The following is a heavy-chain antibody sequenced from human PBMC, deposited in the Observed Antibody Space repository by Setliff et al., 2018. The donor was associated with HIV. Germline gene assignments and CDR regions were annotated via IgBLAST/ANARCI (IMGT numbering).Heavy chain of an antibody. V-gene: IGHV2-5*02. CDR2: IYWDDDK. Sequence: SGPTLVNPTQTLTLTCTFSGFSLRISGVGVGWIRQPPGKALEWLAVIYWDDDKRYSPSLKTRLTISKDTSKNQVILTMTNLDPVDTATYYCARDSGNYAFDYWGLGTLVTVSS. CDR3: ARDSGNYAFDY. J-gene: IGHJ4*02. D-gene: IGHD3-3*01. CDR1: GFSLRISGVG.